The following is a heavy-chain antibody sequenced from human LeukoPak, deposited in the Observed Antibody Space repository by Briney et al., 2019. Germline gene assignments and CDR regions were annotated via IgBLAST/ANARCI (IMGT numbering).Heavy chain of an antibody. V-gene: IGHV4-59*08. J-gene: IGHJ4*02. CDR3: ARYLTIDGYTYGFDY. D-gene: IGHD5-18*01. Sequence: SETLSLTCTVPGGSISSYYWSWIRQPPGKGLEWIGYIHSSGSTKYNPSLRSRVTISVDTSKNQFSLKLSSVTAADTAVYYCARYLTIDGYTYGFDYWGQGTLVTVSS. CDR2: IHSSGST. CDR1: GGSISSYY.